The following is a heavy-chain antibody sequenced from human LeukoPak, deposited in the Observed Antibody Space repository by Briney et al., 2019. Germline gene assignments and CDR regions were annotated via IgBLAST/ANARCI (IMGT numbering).Heavy chain of an antibody. Sequence: ASVKVPCKASGGTFSSYAISWVRQAPGQGLEWMGGIIPIFGTANYAQKFQGRVTITADKSTSTAYMELSSLRSEDTAVYYCACNQQLRENYFDYWGQGTLVTVSS. J-gene: IGHJ4*02. CDR3: ACNQQLRENYFDY. CDR2: IIPIFGTA. D-gene: IGHD2-2*01. CDR1: GGTFSSYA. V-gene: IGHV1-69*06.